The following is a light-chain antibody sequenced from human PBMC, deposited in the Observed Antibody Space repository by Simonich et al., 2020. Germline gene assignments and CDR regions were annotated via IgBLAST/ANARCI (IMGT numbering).Light chain of an antibody. CDR3: KQYYSTPNT. J-gene: IGKJ2*01. CDR1: QSVLYSSNNKND. Sequence: DIVLTQSPDSLAVSLGERDTINCKSSQSVLYSSNNKNDLAWYQQKQGQPPKLLIYWASTRESGVPDRFSGSGSGTDFTLTISSLQAEDVAVYYCKQYYSTPNTFGQGTKLEIK. CDR2: WAS. V-gene: IGKV4-1*01.